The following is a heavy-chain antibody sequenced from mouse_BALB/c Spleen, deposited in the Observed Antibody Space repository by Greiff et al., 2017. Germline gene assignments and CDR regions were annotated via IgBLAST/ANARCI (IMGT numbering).Heavy chain of an antibody. CDR2: INPYNDGT. J-gene: IGHJ4*01. V-gene: IGHV1-14*01. CDR3: AITTVVATNAMDY. CDR1: GYTFTSYV. Sequence: LVESGPELVKPGASVKMSCKASGYTFTSYVMHWVKQKPGQGLEWIGYINPYNDGTKYNEKFKGKATLTSDKSSSTAYMELSSLTSEDSAVYYCAITTVVATNAMDYWGQGTSVTVSS. D-gene: IGHD1-1*01.